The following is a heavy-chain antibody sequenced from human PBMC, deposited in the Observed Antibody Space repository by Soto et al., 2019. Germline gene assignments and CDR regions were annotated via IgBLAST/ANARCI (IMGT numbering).Heavy chain of an antibody. CDR1: GFAFSSYG. CDR3: AKGLGGGVLYYGMNV. J-gene: IGHJ6*02. Sequence: GGSLRLSCAASGFAFSSYGMHWVRQAPGKGLEWVAVISHDGNNKDYADSVKGRFTISRDNSKNTLFLQMSSLGVEDTAVFYCAKGLGGGVLYYGMNVWGQGTTVTVSS. D-gene: IGHD3-16*01. V-gene: IGHV3-30*18. CDR2: ISHDGNNK.